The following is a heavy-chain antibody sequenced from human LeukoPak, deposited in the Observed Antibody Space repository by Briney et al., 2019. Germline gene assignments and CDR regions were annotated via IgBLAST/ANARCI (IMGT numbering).Heavy chain of an antibody. CDR3: ARDSSAFDY. Sequence: PSQTLSLTCTVSGGSISSGSYYWSWIRQPAGKGLEWIGRIYTSGSTNYNPSLKSRVTISVDTSKNQFSLKLSSVTAADTAVYSCARDSSAFDYWGQGTLVTVSS. CDR1: GGSISSGSYY. V-gene: IGHV4-61*02. D-gene: IGHD2-2*01. J-gene: IGHJ4*02. CDR2: IYTSGST.